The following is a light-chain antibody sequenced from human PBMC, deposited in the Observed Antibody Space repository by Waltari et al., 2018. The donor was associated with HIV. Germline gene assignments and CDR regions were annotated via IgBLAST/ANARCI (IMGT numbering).Light chain of an antibody. J-gene: IGLJ3*02. CDR3: AAWDDSLSGWV. V-gene: IGLV1-47*01. CDR1: SSNIGSNY. CDR2: RNN. Sequence: QSVLTQPPSASGTPGQRVTISCSGSSSNIGSNYVYWYQQLPGTDPKLRSYRNNQRPSGVPDRFSGSKSGTSASLAISGLRSEDEADYYCAAWDDSLSGWVFGGGTKLTVL.